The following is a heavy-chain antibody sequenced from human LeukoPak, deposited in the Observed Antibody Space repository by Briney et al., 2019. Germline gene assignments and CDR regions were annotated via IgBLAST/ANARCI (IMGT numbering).Heavy chain of an antibody. V-gene: IGHV1-69*04. CDR2: IIPILGIA. Sequence: ASVKVSCKASGGTFGSYAISWVRQAPGQGLEWMGRIIPILGIANYAQKFQGRVTITADKSTSTAYMELSSLRSEDTAVYYCASDPDYYDSSGLDYWGQGTLVTVSS. D-gene: IGHD3-22*01. CDR3: ASDPDYYDSSGLDY. CDR1: GGTFGSYA. J-gene: IGHJ4*02.